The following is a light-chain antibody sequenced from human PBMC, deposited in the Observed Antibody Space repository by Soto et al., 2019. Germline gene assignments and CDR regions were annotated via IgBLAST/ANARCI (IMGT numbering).Light chain of an antibody. V-gene: IGKV1-9*01. CDR3: QQLNSYPPA. J-gene: IGKJ4*01. CDR1: QGIGSY. CDR2: AAS. Sequence: DIQLTQSPSFLSASVGDRVTITCRASQGIGSYLDWYQQKPGKAPKLLIYAASTLQSGVPSRFSGSGSGTEFTLTISSLQPEDFATYYCQQLNSYPPAFGGGTKVEIK.